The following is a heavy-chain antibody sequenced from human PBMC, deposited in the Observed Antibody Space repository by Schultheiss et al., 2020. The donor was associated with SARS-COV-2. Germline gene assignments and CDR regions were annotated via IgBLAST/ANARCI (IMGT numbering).Heavy chain of an antibody. D-gene: IGHD2/OR15-2a*01. CDR2: ISGSGGST. Sequence: GGSLRLSCAASGFTFSNYAMNWVRQAPGKGLEWVSAISGSGGSTYYADSVKGRFGISRDNAKNSLYLQMNSLRAEDTAVYYCARSNSYWGQGTLVTVSS. J-gene: IGHJ4*02. V-gene: IGHV3-23*01. CDR1: GFTFSNYA. CDR3: ARSNSY.